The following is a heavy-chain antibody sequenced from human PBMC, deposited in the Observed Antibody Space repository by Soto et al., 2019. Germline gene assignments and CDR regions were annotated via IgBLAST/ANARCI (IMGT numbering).Heavy chain of an antibody. CDR3: TTRSNDYVWGSYTP. V-gene: IGHV1-24*01. Sequence: XVNRSSKVFVYTLTELFIDGVRHETGKGLEWMGGFDPEGGEAIYPRKFQGRVTMTEDTSTDTAYMELSSLGSEDTAVYYCTTRSNDYVWGSYTPWGKGTLVTVSS. J-gene: IGHJ5*02. D-gene: IGHD3-16*01. CDR2: FDPEGGEA. CDR1: VYTLTELF.